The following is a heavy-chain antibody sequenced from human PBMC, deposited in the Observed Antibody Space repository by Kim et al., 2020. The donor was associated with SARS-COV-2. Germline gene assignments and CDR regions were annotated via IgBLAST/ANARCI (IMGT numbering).Heavy chain of an antibody. CDR1: GFTFSSYS. Sequence: GGSLRLSCAASGFTFSSYSMNWVRQAPGKGLEWVSYISSSSSTIYYADSVKGRFTISRDNAKNSLYLQMNSLRDEDTAVYYCARDGGGSGSYRNYNWVDPRGQGTLVTVSS. J-gene: IGHJ5*02. V-gene: IGHV3-48*02. CDR2: ISSSSSTI. CDR3: ARDGGGSGSYRNYNWVDP. D-gene: IGHD3-10*01.